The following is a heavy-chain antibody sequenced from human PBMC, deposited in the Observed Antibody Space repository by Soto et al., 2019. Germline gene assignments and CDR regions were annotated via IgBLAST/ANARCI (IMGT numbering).Heavy chain of an antibody. CDR3: AREGNLGRWLQPLDF. CDR2: IHYNGNT. CDR1: GDSISAYS. V-gene: IGHV4-59*01. D-gene: IGHD5-12*01. Sequence: PSETLSLTCTVSGDSISAYSWSWVRQPPGKGLEWIGNIHYNGNTKYNPSLKSRDSMSVDTSKNQFSLRLISVTAADTAKYFCAREGNLGRWLQPLDFWGQGTLVTVSS. J-gene: IGHJ4*02.